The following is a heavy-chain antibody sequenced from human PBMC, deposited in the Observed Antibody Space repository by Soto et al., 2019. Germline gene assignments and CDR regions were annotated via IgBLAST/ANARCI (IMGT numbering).Heavy chain of an antibody. CDR3: ARDDYDILTGYGVRIFDY. Sequence: QVQLVQSGAEVKKPGSSVKVSCKASGGTFSSYAISWVRQAPGQGLEWMGGIIPIFGTANYAQKFQGRVTITADESTSTAYMELSSLRSEDTDVYYCARDDYDILTGYGVRIFDYWGQGTLVTVSS. CDR1: GGTFSSYA. CDR2: IIPIFGTA. D-gene: IGHD3-9*01. J-gene: IGHJ4*02. V-gene: IGHV1-69*01.